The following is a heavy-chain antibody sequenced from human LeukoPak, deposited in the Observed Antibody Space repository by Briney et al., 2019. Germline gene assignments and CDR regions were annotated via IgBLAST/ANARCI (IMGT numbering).Heavy chain of an antibody. CDR1: GFTFSSYQ. CDR3: AELGITMIGGV. D-gene: IGHD3-10*02. CDR2: ISSSGSTI. V-gene: IGHV3-48*03. J-gene: IGHJ6*04. Sequence: GGSLRLSCAPSGFTFSSYQMNWVRQAPGKGLEWVSYISSSGSTIYYADSVKGRFTISRDNAKNSLYLQMNSLRAEDTAVYYCAELGITMIGGVWGKGTTVTISS.